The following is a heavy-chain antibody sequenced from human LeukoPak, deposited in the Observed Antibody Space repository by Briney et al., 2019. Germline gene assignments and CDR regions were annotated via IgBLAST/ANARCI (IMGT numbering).Heavy chain of an antibody. CDR2: FDPEDGET. CDR1: AYTPTELS. V-gene: IGHV1-24*01. CDR3: ATSPPASDWFDP. D-gene: IGHD2-2*01. Sequence: ASVKLHTKISAYTPTELSLPWVRQAPGKGLESKGGFDPEDGETIYAQKFQGRVTMTEDTSTDTAYMELSSLRSEDTAVYYCATSPPASDWFDPWGQGTLVTVSS. J-gene: IGHJ5*02.